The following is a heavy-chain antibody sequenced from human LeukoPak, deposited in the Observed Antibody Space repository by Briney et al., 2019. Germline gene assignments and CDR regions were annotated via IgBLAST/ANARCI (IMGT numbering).Heavy chain of an antibody. CDR2: ISAYNGNT. CDR3: ARASSGLYYYGMDV. V-gene: IGHV1-18*01. CDR1: GYTFTSYG. Sequence: WASVKVSCKASGYTFTSYGISWVRQAPGQELEWMGWISAYNGNTNYAQKLQGRVTMTTDTSTSTAYMELRSLRSDDTAVYYCARASSGLYYYGMDVWGQGTTVTVSS. D-gene: IGHD6-19*01. J-gene: IGHJ6*02.